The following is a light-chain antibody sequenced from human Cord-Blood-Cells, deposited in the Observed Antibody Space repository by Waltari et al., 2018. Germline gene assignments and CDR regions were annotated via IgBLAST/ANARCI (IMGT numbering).Light chain of an antibody. CDR1: QSVSSY. CDR2: DAS. Sequence: EIVLTQSPATLSLSPGERATLSCRASQSVSSYLAWYQQKPGQAPRLLIYDASNTATGIPARFSGSGSGTDFTLTISSLEPEDFAVYYCQQRSNRPPWTFGQGTKVEIK. J-gene: IGKJ1*01. CDR3: QQRSNRPPWT. V-gene: IGKV3-11*01.